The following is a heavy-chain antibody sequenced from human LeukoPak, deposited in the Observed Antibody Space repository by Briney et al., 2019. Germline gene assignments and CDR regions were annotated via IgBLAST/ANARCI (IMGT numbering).Heavy chain of an antibody. CDR1: GYRFTSDW. V-gene: IGHV5-51*01. Sequence: GESLKISCKGSGYRFTSDWIGWVRQMPGKGLEWMGIIYPGDSDTRYSPSFQGQVTISADKSISTAYLQWSSLKASDTAMYYCARPADSIPSAFDIWGQGTMVTVSS. CDR2: IYPGDSDT. CDR3: ARPADSIPSAFDI. J-gene: IGHJ3*02.